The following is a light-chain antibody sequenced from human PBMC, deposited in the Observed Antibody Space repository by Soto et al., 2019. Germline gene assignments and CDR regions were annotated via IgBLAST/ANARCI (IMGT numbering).Light chain of an antibody. CDR1: QSVSSN. J-gene: IGKJ1*01. Sequence: EIVMTQSPATLSVSPGERATLSCRASQSVSSNLAWYQQKPGQAPRLLIYGASTRATGIPARCSGSGSGTEFTLTISSLHSEDFAVYYCQQYNNWSLAWTFGQGTKVEIK. CDR3: QQYNNWSLAWT. CDR2: GAS. V-gene: IGKV3-15*01.